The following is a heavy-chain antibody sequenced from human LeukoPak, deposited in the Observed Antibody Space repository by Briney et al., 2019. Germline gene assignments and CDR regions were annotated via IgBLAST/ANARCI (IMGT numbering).Heavy chain of an antibody. CDR1: GGSFSGYY. CDR3: ARGDPPGADWYFDL. J-gene: IGHJ2*01. CDR2: INHRGNT. D-gene: IGHD4/OR15-4a*01. Sequence: SETLSLTCAVYGGSFSGYYWSWIRQPPGKGLEWIGEINHRGNTNYNPSLKSRVTISVATSTNQFPLKLSSVTAADTAVYFCARGDPPGADWYFDLWGRGTLVTASS. V-gene: IGHV4-34*01.